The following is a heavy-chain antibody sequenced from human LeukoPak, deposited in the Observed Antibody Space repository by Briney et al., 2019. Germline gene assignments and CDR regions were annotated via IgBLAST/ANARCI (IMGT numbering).Heavy chain of an antibody. D-gene: IGHD3-3*01. CDR3: ARTGGYDFWSGYYQFDY. J-gene: IGHJ4*02. CDR1: GFTFSSYA. V-gene: IGHV3-64*01. Sequence: GGSLRLSCAASGFTFSSYAMHWVRQAPGKGLEYVSAISSNGGSTYYANSVKGRFTISRDNSKNTLYLQMGSLRAEDMAVYYCARTGGYDFWSGYYQFDYWGQGTLVTVSS. CDR2: ISSNGGST.